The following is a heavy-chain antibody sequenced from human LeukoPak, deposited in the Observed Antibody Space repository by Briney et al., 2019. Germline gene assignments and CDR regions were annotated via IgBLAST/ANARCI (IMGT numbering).Heavy chain of an antibody. CDR1: GFTFSTYS. J-gene: IGHJ6*03. V-gene: IGHV3-21*01. CDR2: ITSSSSYI. Sequence: GGSLRLSCAASGFTFSTYSMNWVRQAPGKGLEWVSSITSSSSYIYYADSVKGRFTISRDNAKNSLYLQMNSLRAEDTAVYYGARVTGGARNDNFYYYHMDVWGKGTTVTVSS. D-gene: IGHD5-24*01. CDR3: ARVTGGARNDNFYYYHMDV.